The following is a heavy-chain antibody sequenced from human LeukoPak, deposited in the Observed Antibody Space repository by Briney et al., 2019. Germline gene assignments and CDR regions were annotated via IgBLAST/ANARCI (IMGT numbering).Heavy chain of an antibody. CDR2: IYSGGSN. J-gene: IGHJ5*02. Sequence: GGSLRLSCAASGFTVSSYYMSWVRQAPGKGLEWVSVIYSGGSNYYADSVKGRFTISRDNSKNTLYLQMNSLRAEDTAVYYCARDSDIGFDPWGQGTLVTVSS. D-gene: IGHD3-9*01. CDR3: ARDSDIGFDP. V-gene: IGHV3-66*02. CDR1: GFTVSSYY.